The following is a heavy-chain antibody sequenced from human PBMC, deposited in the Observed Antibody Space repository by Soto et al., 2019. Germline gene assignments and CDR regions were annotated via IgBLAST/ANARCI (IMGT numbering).Heavy chain of an antibody. CDR2: IYYSGST. Sequence: SETLSLTCTVSGGSISSGDYYWSWIRQPPGKGLEWIGYIYYSGSTYYNPSLKSRVTISVDTSKNQFSLKLSSVTAADTAVYYCARIYYDSSGYYSPDYWGQGTLVTVSS. V-gene: IGHV4-30-4*01. CDR3: ARIYYDSSGYYSPDY. CDR1: GGSISSGDYY. J-gene: IGHJ4*02. D-gene: IGHD3-22*01.